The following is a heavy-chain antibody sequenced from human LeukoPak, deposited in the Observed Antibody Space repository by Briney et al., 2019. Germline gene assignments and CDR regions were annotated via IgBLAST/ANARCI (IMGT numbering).Heavy chain of an antibody. CDR3: ARDSSISYGRDWFDP. Sequence: SETLSLTCTVSGGAINSYYWSWIRQTAGKGLEWIGRIHVSGSADYNPSLKSRATMSVDTSKNQFSLKLSSVTAADTAVYYCARDSSISYGRDWFDPWGQGTLVTVPS. J-gene: IGHJ5*02. V-gene: IGHV4-4*07. CDR2: IHVSGSA. D-gene: IGHD2-2*01. CDR1: GGAINSYY.